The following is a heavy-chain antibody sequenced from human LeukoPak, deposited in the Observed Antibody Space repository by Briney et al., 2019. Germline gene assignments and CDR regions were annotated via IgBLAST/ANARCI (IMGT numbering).Heavy chain of an antibody. J-gene: IGHJ6*03. V-gene: IGHV3-30*02. CDR2: IRYDGSNK. CDR3: AKGARRVWDYYYYMDV. Sequence: PGGSLRLSCAASGFTFSSYAIHWVRQAPGKGLEWVAFIRYDGSNKYYADSVKGRFTISRDNSKNTLYLQMNSLRAEDTAVYYCAKGARRVWDYYYYMDVWGKGTTVTISS. CDR1: GFTFSSYA. D-gene: IGHD3-16*01.